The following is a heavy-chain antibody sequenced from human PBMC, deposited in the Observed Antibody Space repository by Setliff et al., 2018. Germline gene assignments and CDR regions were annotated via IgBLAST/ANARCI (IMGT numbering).Heavy chain of an antibody. J-gene: IGHJ4*02. Sequence: GGSLRLSCVVSGFTFSNAWMSWVRQAPGKGLEWVGRIKSKTDGGTTDYAAPVKGRFTISRDDANNTLYLQINSLKTEDTAVYYCTTGYGDYDYWGQGTLVTVSS. D-gene: IGHD4-17*01. V-gene: IGHV3-15*01. CDR3: TTGYGDYDY. CDR2: IKSKTDGGTT. CDR1: GFTFSNAW.